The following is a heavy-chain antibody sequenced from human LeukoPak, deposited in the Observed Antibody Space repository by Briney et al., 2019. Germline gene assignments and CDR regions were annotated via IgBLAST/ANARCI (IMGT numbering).Heavy chain of an antibody. J-gene: IGHJ4*02. Sequence: SETLSLTCTVSGGSISSSSYYWGWIRQPPGKGLEWVGSIYYSGSTYYNPSLKSRVTISVDTSKNQFSLKLSSVTAADTAVYYCATQMDTAMVFTPYFDYWGQGTLVTVSS. CDR1: GGSISSSSYY. CDR2: IYYSGST. D-gene: IGHD5-18*01. V-gene: IGHV4-39*01. CDR3: ATQMDTAMVFTPYFDY.